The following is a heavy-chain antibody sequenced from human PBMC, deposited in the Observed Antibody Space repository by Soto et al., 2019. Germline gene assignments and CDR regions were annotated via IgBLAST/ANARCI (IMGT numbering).Heavy chain of an antibody. D-gene: IGHD1-1*01. CDR3: AKDPANVEIPGAFDY. CDR1: GFTFSNYG. Sequence: QVQLVDSGGGVVQPGRSLRLSCAASGFTFSNYGMHWVRQAPGKGLEWVALISYDGYNKYYADSVKGRFTISRDSSKSTLYLQMDSLKAEDTAVYYCAKDPANVEIPGAFDYWVQGTLVTVSS. CDR2: ISYDGYNK. V-gene: IGHV3-30*18. J-gene: IGHJ4*02.